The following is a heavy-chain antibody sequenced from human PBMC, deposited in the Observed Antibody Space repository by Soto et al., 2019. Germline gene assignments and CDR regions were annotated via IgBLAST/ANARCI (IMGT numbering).Heavy chain of an antibody. CDR3: ARAPNLVGATYFDY. Sequence: SETLSLTCTVSGGSVTSYYWSWIRQPPGKGLEWIGYIYYSGSTNYNPSLKSRVTISVDTSKNQFSLKLNSLRAEDTAVYYCARAPNLVGATYFDYWGQGTLVTVSS. J-gene: IGHJ4*02. D-gene: IGHD1-26*01. CDR2: IYYSGST. CDR1: GGSVTSYY. V-gene: IGHV4-59*02.